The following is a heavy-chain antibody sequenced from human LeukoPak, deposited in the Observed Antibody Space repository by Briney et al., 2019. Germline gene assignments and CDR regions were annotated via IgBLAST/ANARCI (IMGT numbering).Heavy chain of an antibody. J-gene: IGHJ4*02. CDR2: ISESGTGT. V-gene: IGHV3-23*01. CDR3: AKVGPSAGYPEDY. D-gene: IGHD1-26*01. Sequence: GGSLRLSCAASGFTFSRYAMSWVRQAPGKGLEWVSAISESGTGTYYAGSVKGRFTISRDNFRNTVYLQMNRLRVEDTAVYYCAKVGPSAGYPEDYWGQGTLVTVSS. CDR1: GFTFSRYA.